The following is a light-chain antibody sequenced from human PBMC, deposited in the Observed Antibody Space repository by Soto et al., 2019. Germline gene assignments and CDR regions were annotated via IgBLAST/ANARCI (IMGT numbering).Light chain of an antibody. CDR2: QDR. V-gene: IGLV3-1*01. CDR3: QAWDSSTACV. J-gene: IGLJ1*01. Sequence: SYELTQPPSVSVSPGQTASITCSGDKLGDKYAYWYQQKPGQSPVLVIYQDRKRPSGIPERFSGSNSGNTATLTISGTQAMDEADYYCQAWDSSTACVFGTGTKLTVL. CDR1: KLGDKY.